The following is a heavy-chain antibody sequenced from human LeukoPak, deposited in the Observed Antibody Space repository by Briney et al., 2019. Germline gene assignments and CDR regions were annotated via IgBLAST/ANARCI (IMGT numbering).Heavy chain of an antibody. V-gene: IGHV3-30*03. Sequence: PGRSLRLSCAASGFTFSSYGMHWVRQAPGKGLEWVAVISYDGSTKYYTNSVKGRFTISRDNSKNTLYLQMNSLRAEDTAVYYCARGPSSSCYGMCYYYYMDVWGKETTVTISS. J-gene: IGHJ6*03. CDR3: ARGPSSSCYGMCYYYYMDV. CDR1: GFTFSSYG. D-gene: IGHD2-2*01. CDR2: ISYDGSTK.